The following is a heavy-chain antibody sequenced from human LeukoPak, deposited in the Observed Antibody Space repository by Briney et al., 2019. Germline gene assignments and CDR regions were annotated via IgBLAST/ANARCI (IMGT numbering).Heavy chain of an antibody. Sequence: GASVKVSCKASGYIFTTYGISWVRQAPGQGLEWMGWISAYNGNTNYVQRLQGRVTMTTDTSTSTAYMELRSLRSDDTAVYYCARRVPHYYYGMDVWGQGTTVTVSS. V-gene: IGHV1-18*01. CDR1: GYIFTTYG. J-gene: IGHJ6*02. CDR2: ISAYNGNT. D-gene: IGHD4/OR15-4a*01. CDR3: ARRVPHYYYGMDV.